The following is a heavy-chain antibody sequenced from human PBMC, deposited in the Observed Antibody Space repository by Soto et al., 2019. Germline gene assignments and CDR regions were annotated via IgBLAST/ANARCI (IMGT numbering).Heavy chain of an antibody. CDR1: GYTFTNYD. D-gene: IGHD3-10*01. CDR2: MNPNNGNT. Sequence: QVQLVQSGAEVKKPGASVKVSCKASGYTFTNYDFNWVRQATGQGPEWLGWMNPNNGNTGYSQKFQGRVTMSSDTSISTAYRELSSLTSEDTAVYYCARAPRNGGFDYWGQGTQVTVSS. CDR3: ARAPRNGGFDY. V-gene: IGHV1-8*01. J-gene: IGHJ4*02.